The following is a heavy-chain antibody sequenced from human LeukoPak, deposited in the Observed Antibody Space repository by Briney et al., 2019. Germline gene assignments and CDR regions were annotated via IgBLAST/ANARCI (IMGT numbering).Heavy chain of an antibody. J-gene: IGHJ5*02. Sequence: GGSLRLSCAASGFTFSSYSMNWVRQAPGKGLEWVSYISGSSSHIYYADSVKGRFTISRDNAKDSLYLQMNSLRAEDTALYYCVRIPNSANFPNWFDPWGQGTLVTVSS. CDR1: GFTFSSYS. CDR2: ISGSSSHI. V-gene: IGHV3-21*05. CDR3: VRIPNSANFPNWFDP. D-gene: IGHD4/OR15-4a*01.